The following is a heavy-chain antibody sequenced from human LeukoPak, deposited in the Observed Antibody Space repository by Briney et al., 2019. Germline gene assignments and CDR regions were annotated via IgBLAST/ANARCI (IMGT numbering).Heavy chain of an antibody. CDR3: ASISPSSRYFDL. J-gene: IGHJ2*01. Sequence: ASVKVSCKASGYTFTGYYMHWVRQAPGQGLEWMGRINPNSGGTNYAQKFQGRVTMTRDTSISTAYMELSRLRSDATAVYYCASISPSSRYFDLWGRGTLVTVSS. V-gene: IGHV1-2*06. CDR1: GYTFTGYY. CDR2: INPNSGGT.